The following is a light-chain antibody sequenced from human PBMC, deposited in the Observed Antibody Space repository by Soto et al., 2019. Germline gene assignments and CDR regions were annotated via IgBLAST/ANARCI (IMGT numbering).Light chain of an antibody. J-gene: IGKJ4*01. CDR3: QQRSNWLT. V-gene: IGKV3-11*01. CDR1: HSVRGN. CDR2: DTS. Sequence: EIGGTQTLSTLSGSPRERANLXCRASHSVRGNLAWYQQKPGQAPRLLIYDTSKRATGIPDRFSGSGSGTDFTLTISSLEPEDFAVYYCQQRSNWLTVGGGTKVDIK.